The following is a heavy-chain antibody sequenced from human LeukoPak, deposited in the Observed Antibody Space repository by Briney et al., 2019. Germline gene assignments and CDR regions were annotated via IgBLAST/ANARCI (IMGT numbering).Heavy chain of an antibody. J-gene: IGHJ6*03. CDR3: ARGPYYYYYMDV. V-gene: IGHV1-8*01. Sequence: ASVKVSCKASGYTFTSYDINWVRQATGQGLEWMGWMNPSSGNTGYAQKFQGRVTMTRNTSISTAYMELSSLRSEDTAVYYCARGPYYYYYMDVWGKGTTVTVSS. CDR1: GYTFTSYD. CDR2: MNPSSGNT.